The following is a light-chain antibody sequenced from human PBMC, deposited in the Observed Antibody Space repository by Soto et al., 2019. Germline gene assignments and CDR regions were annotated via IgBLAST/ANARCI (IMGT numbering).Light chain of an antibody. V-gene: IGKV3-11*01. CDR2: DAS. J-gene: IGKJ4*01. CDR1: QSVSSY. Sequence: EIVLTQSPATLSLSPGERATLSCSASQSVSSYLAWYQQKPGQAPRLLIYDASNRATVIPARFSGSGSGTDFTLTISSLEPEDFAVYYCQQRSNWPLTFGGGTKVEIK. CDR3: QQRSNWPLT.